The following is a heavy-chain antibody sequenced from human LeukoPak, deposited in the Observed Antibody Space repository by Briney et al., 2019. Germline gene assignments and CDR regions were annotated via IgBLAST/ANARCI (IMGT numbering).Heavy chain of an antibody. D-gene: IGHD3-22*01. J-gene: IGHJ1*01. CDR1: GGSFSGYY. V-gene: IGHV4-34*01. CDR3: ASGYCYDSSGYSYFQH. Sequence: SETLSLTCAVYGGSFSGYYCSWIRQPPGKGLEWIGEINHSGSTNYNPSLKSRVTISVDTSKNQFSLKLSSVTAADTAVYYCASGYCYDSSGYSYFQHWGQGTLVTVSS. CDR2: INHSGST.